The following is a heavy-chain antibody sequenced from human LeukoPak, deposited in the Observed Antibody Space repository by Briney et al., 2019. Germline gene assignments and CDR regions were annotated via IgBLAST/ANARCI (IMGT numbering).Heavy chain of an antibody. CDR1: GFTFSSYG. Sequence: GGSLRLSCAASGFTFSSYGMSWVRQAPGKGLEWVSSISGNGGKTYYADSVKGRFTISRDNAKNSSYLQMSSLRAEDTAVYYCARVSTTGYDYHMDVWGKGTAVTISS. CDR2: ISGNGGKT. D-gene: IGHD2-8*02. CDR3: ARVSTTGYDYHMDV. V-gene: IGHV3-23*01. J-gene: IGHJ6*03.